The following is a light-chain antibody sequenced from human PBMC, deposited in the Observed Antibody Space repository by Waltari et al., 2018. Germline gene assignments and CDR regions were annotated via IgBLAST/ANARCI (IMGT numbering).Light chain of an antibody. CDR1: VRSGTY. J-gene: IGKJ1*01. Sequence: DIQMTQSTSSLSASVGDSVTITSRVSVRSGTYLYWYQQKPGKAPNLLIYAVSNLPSAVPSRFSASGSGRDFSLNISSLEAEDSGAYYCQQSDAIPLAFGQGTKVEIE. V-gene: IGKV1-39*01. CDR3: QQSDAIPLA. CDR2: AVS.